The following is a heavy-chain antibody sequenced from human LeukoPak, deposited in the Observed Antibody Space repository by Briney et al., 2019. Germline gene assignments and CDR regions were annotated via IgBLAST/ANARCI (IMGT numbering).Heavy chain of an antibody. V-gene: IGHV3-15*01. CDR1: GFTFSNVW. CDR2: VKTKTDGGTT. D-gene: IGHD2-8*01. CDR3: ATCRMGRFDP. Sequence: GGSLRLSCVASGFTFSNVWMSWVHQAPGKWLEWVGRVKTKTDGGTTDYAAPVKGRFTISRDDTKNTLYLQMNSLKTEDTAVYYCATCRMGRFDPWGQGTLVTVSS. J-gene: IGHJ5*02.